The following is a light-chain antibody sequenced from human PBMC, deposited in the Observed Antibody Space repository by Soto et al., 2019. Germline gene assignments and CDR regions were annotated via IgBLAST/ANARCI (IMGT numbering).Light chain of an antibody. J-gene: IGKJ5*01. CDR2: DAS. V-gene: IGKV1-8*01. CDR3: QQYQNWPLIT. CDR1: QDIGTY. Sequence: AIRMTQSPSSFSASTLGIVCITFLATQDIGTYLAWYQQIPGKAPKLLIYDASTLQTGVPSRFSGSGSGTDFTLTISYLQSEHFADYYCQQYQNWPLITFGQGTRLEIK.